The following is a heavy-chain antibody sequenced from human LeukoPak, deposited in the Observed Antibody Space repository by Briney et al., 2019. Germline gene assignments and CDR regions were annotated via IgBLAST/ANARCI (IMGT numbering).Heavy chain of an antibody. D-gene: IGHD6-13*01. J-gene: IGHJ4*02. Sequence: GGSLRLSCAASGFTFSSYSMNWVRQAPGKGLELVSSISSSSSYIYYADSVKGRFTISRDNAKNSLYLQMNSLRAEDTAVYYCASEAYSSSWYQGWGQGTLVTVSS. V-gene: IGHV3-21*01. CDR1: GFTFSSYS. CDR3: ASEAYSSSWYQG. CDR2: ISSSSSYI.